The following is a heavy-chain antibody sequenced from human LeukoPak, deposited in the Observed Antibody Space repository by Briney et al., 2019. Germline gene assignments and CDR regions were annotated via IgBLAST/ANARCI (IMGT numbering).Heavy chain of an antibody. D-gene: IGHD3-16*01. V-gene: IGHV4-34*01. Sequence: KPSETLSLTCAVYGGSFSGYYWSGIRQPPGKGLEWIGVINHSGSTNYNPSLKSRFTISVDKSKNQFSLKLSSVTAADTAVYYCARLSGTEDDYDGGWGQGTLVTVSS. J-gene: IGHJ4*02. CDR1: GGSFSGYY. CDR2: INHSGST. CDR3: ARLSGTEDDYDGG.